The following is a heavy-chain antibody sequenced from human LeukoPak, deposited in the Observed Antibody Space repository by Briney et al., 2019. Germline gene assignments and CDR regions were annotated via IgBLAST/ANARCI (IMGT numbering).Heavy chain of an antibody. V-gene: IGHV3-30*18. Sequence: GRSLRLSCAPSGFTFSRHGMHWVRQAPGKGLEWVAIISNDGSRKYYAHSVEGRFTISRDNSKNTVYLQMDSLRAEDTAVYYCANSRGHGSGNLWGQGTLVTVSS. D-gene: IGHD3-10*01. CDR3: ANSRGHGSGNL. CDR2: ISNDGSRK. J-gene: IGHJ5*02. CDR1: GFTFSRHG.